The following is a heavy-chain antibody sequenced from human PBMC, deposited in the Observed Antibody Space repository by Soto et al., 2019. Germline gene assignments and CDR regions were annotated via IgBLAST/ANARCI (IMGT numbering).Heavy chain of an antibody. CDR3: ARAPSRALYCSGGSCYPNWFDP. J-gene: IGHJ5*02. CDR2: ISSSSTI. CDR1: GFTFSSYS. V-gene: IGHV3-48*02. Sequence: GGSLRLSCAASGFTFSSYSMNWVRQAPGKGLEWVSYISSSSTIYYADSVKGRFTISRDNAKNSLYLQMNSLRDEDTAVYYCARAPSRALYCSGGSCYPNWFDPWGQGTLVTVSS. D-gene: IGHD2-15*01.